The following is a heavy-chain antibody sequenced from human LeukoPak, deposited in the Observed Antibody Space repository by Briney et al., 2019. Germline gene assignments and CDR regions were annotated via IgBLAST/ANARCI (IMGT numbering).Heavy chain of an antibody. CDR2: IYYSGST. CDR3: ARHYSSGYYPHYFDY. CDR1: GGSFSGYY. D-gene: IGHD3-22*01. J-gene: IGHJ4*02. V-gene: IGHV4-59*01. Sequence: TSETLSLTCAVYGGSFSGYYWSWIRQPPGKGLEWIGYIYYSGSTNYNPSLKSRVTISVDTSKNQFSLKLSSVTAADTAVYYCARHYSSGYYPHYFDYWGQGTLVTVSS.